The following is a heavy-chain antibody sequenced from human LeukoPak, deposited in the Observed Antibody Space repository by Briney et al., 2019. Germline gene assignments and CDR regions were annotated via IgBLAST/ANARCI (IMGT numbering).Heavy chain of an antibody. CDR2: ISTKSKTI. Sequence: GGSLRLSCAASGFTFSTYTMNWVRQAPGKGLEWVSFISTKSKTIYYADSVKGRFTISRDNGKSSLYLQMNSPRAEDTALYYCVRDRNWAFDYWGQGTLVTVSS. V-gene: IGHV3-48*01. J-gene: IGHJ4*02. D-gene: IGHD7-27*01. CDR3: VRDRNWAFDY. CDR1: GFTFSTYT.